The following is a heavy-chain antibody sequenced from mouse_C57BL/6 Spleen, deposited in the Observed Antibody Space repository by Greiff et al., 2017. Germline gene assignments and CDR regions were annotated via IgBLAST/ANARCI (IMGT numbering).Heavy chain of an antibody. D-gene: IGHD2-3*01. CDR1: GFSLTSYA. V-gene: IGHV2-9-1*01. CDR3: ARTGGLGYDGYYYAMDY. Sequence: VKVVESGPGLVAPSQSLSITCTVSGFSLTSYAISWVRQPPGKGLEWLGVIWTGGGTNYNSDLKTRLRISKDNSKSQVFLKMNSLQTDDTARYYCARTGGLGYDGYYYAMDYWGQGTSVTVSS. CDR2: IWTGGGT. J-gene: IGHJ4*01.